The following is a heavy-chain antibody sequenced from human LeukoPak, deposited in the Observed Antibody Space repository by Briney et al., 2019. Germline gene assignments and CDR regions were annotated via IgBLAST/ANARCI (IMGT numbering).Heavy chain of an antibody. D-gene: IGHD5-24*01. J-gene: IGHJ4*02. V-gene: IGHV4-59*01. CDR1: GGSISSYY. CDR2: IYYSGST. CDR3: ARGEVDGYNSYFDY. Sequence: PSETLSLTCTVSGGSISSYYWSWIRQPPGKGLEWIGYIYYSGSTNYNPSLKSRVTISVDTSKNQFSLKLSSVTAADTAVYYCARGEVDGYNSYFDYWGQGTLVTVSS.